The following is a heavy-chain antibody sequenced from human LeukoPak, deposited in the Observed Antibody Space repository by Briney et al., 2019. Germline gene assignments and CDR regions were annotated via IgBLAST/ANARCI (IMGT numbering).Heavy chain of an antibody. D-gene: IGHD3-16*01. CDR2: IDTAGNT. Sequence: PGGSLRLSCAASGFTFSSYDMHWVRQATGKGLEWVSAIDTAGNTFYPGSVRGRFTISRENAKNSLYLQMNNVRAGDTAVYYCARTSKVTSVMDIWGQGTMVTVSS. V-gene: IGHV3-13*04. J-gene: IGHJ3*02. CDR1: GFTFSSYD. CDR3: ARTSKVTSVMDI.